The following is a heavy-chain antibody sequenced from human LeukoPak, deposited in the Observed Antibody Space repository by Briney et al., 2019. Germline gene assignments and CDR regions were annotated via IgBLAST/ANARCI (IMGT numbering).Heavy chain of an antibody. CDR3: ARELGYCSSTSCYYYYGMDV. J-gene: IGHJ6*02. V-gene: IGHV6-1*01. D-gene: IGHD2-2*01. CDR2: TYYRSKWYN. Sequence: SQTLSLTCAISGDSVSSNSAAWNWIRQSPSRGLEWLGRTYYRSKWYNDYAVSVESRITINPDTSKNQFSLQLNSVTPEDTAVYYCARELGYCSSTSCYYYYGMDVWGQGTTVTVSS. CDR1: GDSVSSNSAA.